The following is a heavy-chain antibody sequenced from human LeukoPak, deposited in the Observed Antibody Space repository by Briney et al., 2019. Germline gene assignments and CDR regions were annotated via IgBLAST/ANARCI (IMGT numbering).Heavy chain of an antibody. D-gene: IGHD1-26*01. V-gene: IGHV4-38-2*01. CDR2: IYYSGST. Sequence: KSSETLSLTCAVSGYSISSGYYWGWIRQPPGKGLEWIGYIYYSGSTYYNPSLKSRVTISVDTSKNQFSLKLSSVTAADTAVYYCQGYGGSYYDAFDIWGQGTMVTASS. CDR3: QGYGGSYYDAFDI. CDR1: GYSISSGYY. J-gene: IGHJ3*02.